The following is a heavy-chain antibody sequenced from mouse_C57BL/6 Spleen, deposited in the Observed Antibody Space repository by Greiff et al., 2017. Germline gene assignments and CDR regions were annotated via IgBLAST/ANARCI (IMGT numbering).Heavy chain of an antibody. Sequence: VQLKESGPELVKPGASVKISCKASGYSFTSYYIHWVKQRPGQGLAWIGWIYPGSGNTKYNEKFKGKATLTADTSSSTAYMQLSSLTSEDSAVYYCARGLDPYYFDYWGQGTTLTVSS. CDR3: ARGLDPYYFDY. J-gene: IGHJ2*01. D-gene: IGHD4-1*01. CDR2: IYPGSGNT. V-gene: IGHV1-66*01. CDR1: GYSFTSYY.